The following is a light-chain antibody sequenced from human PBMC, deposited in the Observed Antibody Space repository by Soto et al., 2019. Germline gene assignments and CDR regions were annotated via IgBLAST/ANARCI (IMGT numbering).Light chain of an antibody. CDR3: QQRSVLPIT. CDR2: DAS. J-gene: IGKJ5*01. Sequence: ERVLTQPAATLSSSQGERATLSCRAGQNIGTSLVWSQQKPGQSPRLLIYDASHRATGVPARFSGSGSGTDFTLTISGLEPEDFAVYYCQQRSVLPITFGQGTRLEI. V-gene: IGKV3-11*01. CDR1: QNIGTS.